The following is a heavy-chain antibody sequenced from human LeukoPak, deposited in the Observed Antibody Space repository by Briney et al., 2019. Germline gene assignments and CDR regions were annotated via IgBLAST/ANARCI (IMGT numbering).Heavy chain of an antibody. CDR3: ASQLSGWYNYYGMDV. Sequence: GGSLRLSCAASGFTFSSYWMSWVRQAPGKGLEWVANIKQDGSEKYYVDSVKGRFTISRDNAKNSLYLQMNSLRAEDTAVYYCASQLSGWYNYYGMDVWGQGTTVTVSS. CDR2: IKQDGSEK. J-gene: IGHJ6*02. CDR1: GFTFSSYW. V-gene: IGHV3-7*05. D-gene: IGHD6-19*01.